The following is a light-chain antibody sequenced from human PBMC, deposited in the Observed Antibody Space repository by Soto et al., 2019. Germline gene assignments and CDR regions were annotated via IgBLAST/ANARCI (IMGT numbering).Light chain of an antibody. V-gene: IGKV3-20*01. CDR2: GAS. CDR1: QSVSSSY. CDR3: QQYGSSTGFT. J-gene: IGKJ5*01. Sequence: SPGTLSLSPGERATLSCRASQSVSSSYLAWYQQKPGQAPRLLIYGASSRATGIPDRFSGSGSGTDFTLTISRLEPEDFAVYYCQQYGSSTGFTFGQGTRLEIK.